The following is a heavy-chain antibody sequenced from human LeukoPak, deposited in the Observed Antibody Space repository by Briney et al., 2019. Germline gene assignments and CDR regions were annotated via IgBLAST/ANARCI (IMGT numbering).Heavy chain of an antibody. CDR1: GYSFTSYW. CDR3: ARLGFPLTYRVGAADY. D-gene: IGHD1-26*01. J-gene: IGHJ4*02. Sequence: GESLQISCKGSGYSFTSYWIGWVRQLPGKGLEWMGIIYPGDSDTRYSPSFQGQVTISADKSISTAYLQWSSLKASDTAMYYCARLGFPLTYRVGAADYWGQGTLVTVSS. CDR2: IYPGDSDT. V-gene: IGHV5-51*01.